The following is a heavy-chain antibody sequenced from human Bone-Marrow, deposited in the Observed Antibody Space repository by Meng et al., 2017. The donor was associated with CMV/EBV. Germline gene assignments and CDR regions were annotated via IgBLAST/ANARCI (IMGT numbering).Heavy chain of an antibody. CDR3: AKHMGVMSTVTKNVRAGFLDY. J-gene: IGHJ4*02. Sequence: GESLKISCAASGFTFSGYAMSWVRQAPGKGLEWVSVIYTGGYTTYYADAVQGRFTISRDNSKNALYLQMNSLRPEDTALYYCAKHMGVMSTVTKNVRAGFLDYWGQGTLVTVSS. D-gene: IGHD4-17*01. CDR1: GFTFSGYA. CDR2: IYTGGYTT. V-gene: IGHV3-23*03.